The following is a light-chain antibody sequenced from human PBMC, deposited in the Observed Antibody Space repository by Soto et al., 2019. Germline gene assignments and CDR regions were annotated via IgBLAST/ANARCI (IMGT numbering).Light chain of an antibody. CDR1: QSVLYSSNNKNY. Sequence: DIVMTQSPDSLAVSLGERATINCKSSQSVLYSSNNKNYLAWYQQKPGQPPKLLIYWASTRESGVPDRFSGSGSGTDFTLTISSLQAEDVAVYYCQQYYSTRTVGQGTKVDI. J-gene: IGKJ1*01. CDR3: QQYYSTRT. V-gene: IGKV4-1*01. CDR2: WAS.